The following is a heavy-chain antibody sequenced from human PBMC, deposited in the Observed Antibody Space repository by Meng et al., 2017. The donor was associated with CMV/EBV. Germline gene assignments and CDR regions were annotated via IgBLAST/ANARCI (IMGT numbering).Heavy chain of an antibody. CDR3: AGSTVTRRGPGAPNYYYYGMDV. J-gene: IGHJ6*02. CDR1: GGTFSSYA. D-gene: IGHD4-11*01. CDR2: IIPILGIA. V-gene: IGHV1-69*10. Sequence: SVKVSCKASGGTFSSYAISWVRQAPGQGLEWMGGIIPILGIANYAQKFQGRVTITADKSTSTAYMELSSLRSEDTAVYYCAGSTVTRRGPGAPNYYYYGMDVWGQGTTVTVSS.